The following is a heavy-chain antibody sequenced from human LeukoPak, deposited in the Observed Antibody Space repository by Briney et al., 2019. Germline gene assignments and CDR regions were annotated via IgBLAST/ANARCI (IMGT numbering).Heavy chain of an antibody. V-gene: IGHV1-2*02. D-gene: IGHD3-22*01. CDR2: INPNNGGT. CDR1: GYTFTGYY. Sequence: GASVKVSCKASGYTFTGYYMHWVRQAPGQGLEWMGWINPNNGGTNYAQKFQGRVTMTRDTSISTAYMELSRLRSDDTAVYYCARDARNYYDSSGYYPDYWGQGTLVTVSS. CDR3: ARDARNYYDSSGYYPDY. J-gene: IGHJ4*02.